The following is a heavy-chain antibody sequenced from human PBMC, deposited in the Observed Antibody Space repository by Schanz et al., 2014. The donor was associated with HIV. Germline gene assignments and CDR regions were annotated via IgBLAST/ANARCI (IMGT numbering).Heavy chain of an antibody. Sequence: QVQLVESGGGLVKPGGSLRLSCAASGFTFGSYGMHWVRQAPGKGLEGAAFISDDGSNKYYADSVKGRFTISRDNSKNTLYLQMNSLRAEDTAVYYCAKRRDSGYAYFDYWGQGTLVTVSS. V-gene: IGHV3-30*18. CDR2: ISDDGSNK. CDR3: AKRRDSGYAYFDY. CDR1: GFTFGSYG. J-gene: IGHJ4*02. D-gene: IGHD1-1*01.